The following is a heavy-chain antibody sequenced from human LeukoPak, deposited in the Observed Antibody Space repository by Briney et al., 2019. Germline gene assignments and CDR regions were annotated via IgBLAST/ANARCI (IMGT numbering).Heavy chain of an antibody. Sequence: GGSLRLSCAASGFTFSSYVMHWVRQAPGKGLEWVAVISYDGSNKYYADSVRGRFTISRDNSKNTLYLQMNSLRAEDTAVYYCAQSAPYCGGDCLAYWGQGTLVTVSS. CDR3: AQSAPYCGGDCLAY. CDR2: ISYDGSNK. D-gene: IGHD2-21*02. CDR1: GFTFSSYV. V-gene: IGHV3-30*03. J-gene: IGHJ4*02.